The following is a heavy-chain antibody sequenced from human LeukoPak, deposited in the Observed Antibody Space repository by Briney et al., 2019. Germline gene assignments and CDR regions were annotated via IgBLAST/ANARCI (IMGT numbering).Heavy chain of an antibody. CDR3: ARGYRSGSYSSY. CDR2: INPNSGGT. D-gene: IGHD1-26*01. CDR1: GYTFTDYY. J-gene: IGHJ4*02. Sequence: ASVTVSCKASGYTFTDYYMHWVRQAPGQGLEWMGWINPNSGGTNYAQKFQGRVTTTRDTSISTDYMELSSLRSDDTAVYYCARGYRSGSYSSYWGQGTLVTVSS. V-gene: IGHV1-2*02.